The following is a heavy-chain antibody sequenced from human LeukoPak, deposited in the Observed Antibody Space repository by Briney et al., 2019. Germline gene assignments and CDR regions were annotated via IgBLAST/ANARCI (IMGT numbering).Heavy chain of an antibody. CDR2: IYYSGST. J-gene: IGHJ4*02. Sequence: SETLSLTCTVSRGSISLYHWSWIRQPPGKGLEWIGHIYYSGSTNYNPSLKSRVTISIDTSKNQFSLKLSSVTAADTAVYYCARGDFSGGYCYDYWGQGTLVTVSS. CDR3: ARGDFSGGYCYDY. CDR1: RGSISLYH. D-gene: IGHD2-15*01. V-gene: IGHV4-59*01.